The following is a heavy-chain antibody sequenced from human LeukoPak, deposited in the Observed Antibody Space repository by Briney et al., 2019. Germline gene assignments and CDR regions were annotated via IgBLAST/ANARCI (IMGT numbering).Heavy chain of an antibody. CDR1: GGTFSSYA. J-gene: IGHJ6*03. CDR3: ARHTNRIAAAVGYYYYYMDV. Sequence: SVKVSCKASGGTFSSYAISWVRQAPGQGLEWMGRIIPIFGTANYAQKFQGRVTITTDESTSTAYMELSSLRSEDTAVYYCARHTNRIAAAVGYYYYYMDVWGKGTTVTVSS. D-gene: IGHD6-13*01. CDR2: IIPIFGTA. V-gene: IGHV1-69*05.